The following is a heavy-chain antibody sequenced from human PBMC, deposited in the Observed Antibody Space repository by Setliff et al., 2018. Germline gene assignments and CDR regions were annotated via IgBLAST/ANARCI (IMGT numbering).Heavy chain of an antibody. J-gene: IGHJ4*02. CDR2: IHAGSSNT. CDR3: ARMSTLGPHYDF. V-gene: IGHV1-3*01. D-gene: IGHD3-3*02. CDR1: GYTFSSNA. Sequence: ASVKVSCKASGYTFSSNAFHWVRQVPGQTLEWLGWIHAGSSNTLYSERLHDRISITRDTSATTVYMELSSLRSDDTALYYCARMSTLGPHYDFWGQGTLVTVS.